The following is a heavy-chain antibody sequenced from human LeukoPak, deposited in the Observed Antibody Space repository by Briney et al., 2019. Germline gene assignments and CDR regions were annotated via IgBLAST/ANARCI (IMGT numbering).Heavy chain of an antibody. CDR3: AKDRWDIVVVVAATDEYFQH. Sequence: PGGSLRLSCAASGFTFSSYGMHWVRQVPGKGLEWVAFIRYDGSNKYYADSVKGRFTISRDNSKNTLYLQMNSLRAEDTAVYYCAKDRWDIVVVVAATDEYFQHWGQGTLVTVSS. V-gene: IGHV3-30*02. CDR2: IRYDGSNK. D-gene: IGHD2-15*01. CDR1: GFTFSSYG. J-gene: IGHJ1*01.